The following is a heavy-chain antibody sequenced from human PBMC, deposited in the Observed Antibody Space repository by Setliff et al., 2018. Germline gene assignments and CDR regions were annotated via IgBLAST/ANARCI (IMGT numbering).Heavy chain of an antibody. CDR2: IYYSGST. CDR1: GGSISSYF. J-gene: IGHJ3*02. Sequence: SETLSLTCTVSGGSISSYFWSWIRQPPGKGLEWIGYIYYSGSTNYNPSLKSRVTISVDTSKNQFSLKLSSVTAADTAVYYCARASYYYDSSGYYGAGAFDIWGQGTMVTVSS. CDR3: ARASYYYDSSGYYGAGAFDI. D-gene: IGHD3-22*01. V-gene: IGHV4-59*01.